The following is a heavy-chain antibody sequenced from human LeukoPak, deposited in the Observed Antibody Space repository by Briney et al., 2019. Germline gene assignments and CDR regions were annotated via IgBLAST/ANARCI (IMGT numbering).Heavy chain of an antibody. Sequence: KPSETLSLTCTVSGYSISSGYYWGWIRQPPGKGLEWIGSIYHSGSTYYNPSLKSRVTISVDTSKNQFSLKLSSVTAADTAVYYCARSIDYESTTTGYYYMDVWGKGTTVTISS. J-gene: IGHJ6*03. CDR3: ARSIDYESTTTGYYYMDV. D-gene: IGHD1-26*01. V-gene: IGHV4-38-2*02. CDR1: GYSISSGYY. CDR2: IYHSGST.